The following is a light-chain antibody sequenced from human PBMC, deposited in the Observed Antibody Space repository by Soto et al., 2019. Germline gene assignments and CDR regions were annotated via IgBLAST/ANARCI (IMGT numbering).Light chain of an antibody. CDR2: SDN. V-gene: IGLV1-44*01. CDR3: AAWDVSLVV. CDR1: SSNIGTNT. Sequence: QAVVTQPPSASGTPGQRVTIFCSGSSSNIGTNTVIWYQQLPGAAPKLLIYSDNQRPSGVPDRFSGSKSGTSASLAISGPQSEDEADYYCAAWDVSLVVFGGGTKLTVL. J-gene: IGLJ2*01.